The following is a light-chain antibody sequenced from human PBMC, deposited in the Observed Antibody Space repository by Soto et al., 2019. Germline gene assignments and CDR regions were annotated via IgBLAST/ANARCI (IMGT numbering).Light chain of an antibody. CDR1: SSDVGGYNY. Sequence: QSALTQPASVSGSPGQSITISCAGTSSDVGGYNYVSWYRQHPGEVPQLMIYDVSNRPSGISNRFSGSKSGNTASLTISGLQAEDEADYYCGSYAGSSTPYVFGTGTKLTV. V-gene: IGLV2-14*03. J-gene: IGLJ1*01. CDR3: GSYAGSSTPYV. CDR2: DVS.